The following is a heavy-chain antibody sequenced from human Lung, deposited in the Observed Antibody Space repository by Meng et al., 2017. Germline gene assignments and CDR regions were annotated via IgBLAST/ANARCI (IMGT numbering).Heavy chain of an antibody. CDR2: IITLFPTT. D-gene: IGHD3-22*01. V-gene: IGHV1-69*05. J-gene: IGHJ6*02. CDR3: ARTYYNDEGGFENFHYAMDV. CDR1: GGTFKRFI. Sequence: SVKVSCKASGGTFKRFIINWVRQAPGQGLEWMGGIITLFPTTNYAQKFQGRVTITMDESTRTTYMELSGLTSADTAVYYCARTYYNDEGGFENFHYAMDVWGQGTTVTVSS.